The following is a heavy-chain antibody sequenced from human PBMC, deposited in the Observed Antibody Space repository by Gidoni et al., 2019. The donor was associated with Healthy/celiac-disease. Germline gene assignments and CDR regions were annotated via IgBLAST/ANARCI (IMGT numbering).Heavy chain of an antibody. J-gene: IGHJ5*02. CDR3: ARGLRANRSIRNWFDP. V-gene: IGHV3-30*04. Sequence: QVQLVESGGGVVQPGRSLRLSCAASGFTFSSYAMHWVRQAPGKGLEWVAVISYDGSNKYYADSVKGRFTISRDNSKNTLYLQMNSLRAEDTAVYYCARGLRANRSIRNWFDPWGQGTLVTVSS. CDR1: GFTFSSYA. CDR2: ISYDGSNK. D-gene: IGHD2-2*02.